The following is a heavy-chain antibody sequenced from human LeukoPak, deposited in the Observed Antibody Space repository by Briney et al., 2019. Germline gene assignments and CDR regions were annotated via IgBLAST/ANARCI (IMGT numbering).Heavy chain of an antibody. CDR3: ARVGISNY. J-gene: IGHJ4*02. CDR1: GGSFSSGGYS. Sequence: SETLSLTCAVSGGSFSSGGYSWSWIRQPPGKGLEWIGEINHSGSTNYNPSLKSRVTISVDTSKNQFSLKLSSVTAADTAVYYCARVGISNYWGQGTLVTVSS. CDR2: INHSGST. D-gene: IGHD2/OR15-2a*01. V-gene: IGHV4-30-2*01.